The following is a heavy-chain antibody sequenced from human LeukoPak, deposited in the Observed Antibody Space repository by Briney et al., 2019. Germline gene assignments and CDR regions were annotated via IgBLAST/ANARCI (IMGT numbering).Heavy chain of an antibody. V-gene: IGHV3-48*04. D-gene: IGHD4-17*01. CDR1: GFPFTLYN. J-gene: IGHJ5*02. CDR2: ISSSTNTI. Sequence: GGSLRLSCEVSGFPFTLYNMNWVRQAPGKGLEWLYISSSTNTIYYADSVKGRFTISRDNAKNSLYLQMNGLGAEDTAVYYCARDRSYGDYSYYPNWFDPWGQGTLVTVSS. CDR3: ARDRSYGDYSYYPNWFDP.